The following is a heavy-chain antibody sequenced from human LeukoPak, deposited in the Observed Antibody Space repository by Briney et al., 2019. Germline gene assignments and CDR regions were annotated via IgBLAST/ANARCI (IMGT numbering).Heavy chain of an antibody. D-gene: IGHD5-18*01. Sequence: SETLSLTCAVYGGSFSGYYWSWIRQPPGQGREWIGEINHSGSTNYNPSLKSRVTISVDTSKNQFSLKLSSVTAADTAVYYCARGRGYGPYFDYWGQGTLVTVSS. CDR2: INHSGST. V-gene: IGHV4-34*01. CDR1: GGSFSGYY. CDR3: ARGRGYGPYFDY. J-gene: IGHJ4*02.